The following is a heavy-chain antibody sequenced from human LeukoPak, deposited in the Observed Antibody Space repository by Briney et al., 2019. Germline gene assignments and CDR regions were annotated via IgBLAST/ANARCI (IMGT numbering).Heavy chain of an antibody. CDR2: INTNTGNP. CDR3: ARGARKGDDYGGFFDY. Sequence: GASVKVSCKASGYTFTSYAMNWVRQAPGQGLEWMGWINTNTGNPTYAQGFTGRFVFSLDTSVSTAYLQISSLKAEDTAVYYCARGARKGDDYGGFFDYWGQGTLVTVSS. CDR1: GYTFTSYA. D-gene: IGHD4-23*01. V-gene: IGHV7-4-1*02. J-gene: IGHJ4*02.